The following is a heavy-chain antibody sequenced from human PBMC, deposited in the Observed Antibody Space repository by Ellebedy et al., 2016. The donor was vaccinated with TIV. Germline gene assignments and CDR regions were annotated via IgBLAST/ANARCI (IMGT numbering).Heavy chain of an antibody. CDR2: IGVGGATT. D-gene: IGHD6-19*01. CDR3: TSPAVGHTTGCCRYYFDY. V-gene: IGHV3-23*01. Sequence: GESLKISCAASGLTFSNYAMNWVRQAPGKGLEWVAGIGVGGATTYYADSVKGRFTVSRDNSRNTVFLQMNSLRAEDTAVNYCTSPAVGHTTGCCRYYFDYWGLGTLVTISS. J-gene: IGHJ4*02. CDR1: GLTFSNYA.